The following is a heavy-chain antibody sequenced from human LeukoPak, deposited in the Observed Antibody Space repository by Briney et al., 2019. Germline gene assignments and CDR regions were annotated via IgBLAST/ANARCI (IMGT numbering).Heavy chain of an antibody. J-gene: IGHJ4*02. CDR2: IRYDGSDK. D-gene: IGHD6-19*01. V-gene: IGHV3-30*02. Sequence: GGSLRLSCSASGFTFSTYGMHWVRQAPGKGLEWVAFIRYDGSDKYYADSVKGRFTISRDNSKNTVYLQMNSLRAEDTAVYYCAKDLGSSGWYIDYWGQGTLVTVSS. CDR3: AKDLGSSGWYIDY. CDR1: GFTFSTYG.